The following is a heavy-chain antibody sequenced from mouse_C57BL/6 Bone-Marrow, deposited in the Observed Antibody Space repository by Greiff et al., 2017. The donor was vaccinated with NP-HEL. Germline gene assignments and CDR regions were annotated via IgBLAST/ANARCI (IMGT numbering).Heavy chain of an antibody. D-gene: IGHD1-1*01. CDR1: GYTFTRYG. J-gene: IGHJ2*01. V-gene: IGHV1-81*01. Sequence: QVQLQQSGAELARPGASVKLSCTASGYTFTRYGISWVKQRTGQGLEWIGEIYPRSGNTYYNEKFKGKATLTADKSSSTSYMELRSLTSEDSAVYFCAPYYGSSPLDYWGQGTTLTVSS. CDR2: IYPRSGNT. CDR3: APYYGSSPLDY.